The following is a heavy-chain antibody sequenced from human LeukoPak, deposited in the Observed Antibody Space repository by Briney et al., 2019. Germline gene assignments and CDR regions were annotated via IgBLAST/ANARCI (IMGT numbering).Heavy chain of an antibody. CDR2: INHSGST. J-gene: IGHJ4*02. Sequence: NPSETLSLTCAVYGGSFSGYYWSWIRQPPGKGLEWIGEINHSGSTNYNPSLKSRVTISVDTSKNQFSLKLSSVTAADTAVYYCARGSGGNSWKFKLWYYWGQGTLVTVSS. CDR1: GGSFSGYY. CDR3: ARGSGGNSWKFKLWYY. V-gene: IGHV4-34*01. D-gene: IGHD4-23*01.